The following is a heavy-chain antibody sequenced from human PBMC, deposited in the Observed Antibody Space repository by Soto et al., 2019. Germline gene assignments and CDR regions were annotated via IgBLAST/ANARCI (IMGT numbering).Heavy chain of an antibody. D-gene: IGHD2-15*01. CDR2: ISGSGGST. CDR3: AKRAGGRCSGGSCYLTNYYYYYMDV. V-gene: IGHV3-23*01. Sequence: GGSLRLSCAASGFTFSSYAMSWVRQAPGKGLEWVSAISGSGGSTYYADSVKGRFTISRDNSKNTLYLQMNSLRAEDTAVYYCAKRAGGRCSGGSCYLTNYYYYYMDVWGKGTTVTVSS. J-gene: IGHJ6*03. CDR1: GFTFSSYA.